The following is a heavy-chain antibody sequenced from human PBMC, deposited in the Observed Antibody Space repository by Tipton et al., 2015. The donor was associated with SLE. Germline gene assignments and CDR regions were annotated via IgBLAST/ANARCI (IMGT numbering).Heavy chain of an antibody. J-gene: IGHJ6*02. CDR3: ARLGQLANVGGSTYYHPLDV. V-gene: IGHV4-59*01. Sequence: TLSLTCSVSGGSINVYYWSWVRQPPGKGLEWIGYVSYSGSTNYNPSLQSRVTISVDTSKNQFSLKLRSVTAADTAVYYCARLGQLANVGGSTYYHPLDVWGQGTTVTVSS. CDR1: GGSINVYY. CDR2: VSYSGST. D-gene: IGHD6-6*01.